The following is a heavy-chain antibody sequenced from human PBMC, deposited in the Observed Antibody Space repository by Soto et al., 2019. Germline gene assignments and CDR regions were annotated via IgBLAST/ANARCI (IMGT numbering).Heavy chain of an antibody. CDR3: ARDRGSSWPEKNWFDP. CDR2: ISSSSSTI. J-gene: IGHJ5*02. Sequence: EVQLVESGGGLVQPGGSLRLSCAASGFTFSSYSMNWVRQAPGKGLEWVSYISSSSSTIYYADSVKGRFTISRDNAKNSLDLQKNSLRAEDTAVYYCARDRGSSWPEKNWFDPWGQGTLVTVSS. D-gene: IGHD6-13*01. V-gene: IGHV3-48*01. CDR1: GFTFSSYS.